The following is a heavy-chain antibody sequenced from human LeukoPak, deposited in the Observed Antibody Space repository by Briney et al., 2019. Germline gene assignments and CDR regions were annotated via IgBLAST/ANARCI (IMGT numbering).Heavy chain of an antibody. CDR3: AREAPPNSAPYYDYVWGSYRLPNGFDY. V-gene: IGHV1-2*02. D-gene: IGHD3-16*02. J-gene: IGHJ4*02. CDR1: GYTFTGYY. Sequence: ASVKVSCKASGYTFTGYYMHWVRQAPGQGLEWMGWINPNSGGTNYAQKFQGRVTMTRDTSISTAYMELSRLRSDDTAVYYCAREAPPNSAPYYDYVWGSYRLPNGFDYWGQGTLVTVSS. CDR2: INPNSGGT.